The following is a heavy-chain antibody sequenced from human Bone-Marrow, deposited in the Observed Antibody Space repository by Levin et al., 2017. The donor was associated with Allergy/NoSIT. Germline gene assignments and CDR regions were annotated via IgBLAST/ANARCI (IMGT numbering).Heavy chain of an antibody. Sequence: SQTLSLTCSVSGGSIRSGRYYFPWVRQSAGKGLEWIGRIYTTGSTNYNPSLESRVTISRDPFKKEVYLTLSSVTAADTAVYYCARDRLASLYYYSMDVWGRGTTVIVSS. CDR3: ARDRLASLYYYSMDV. J-gene: IGHJ6*03. CDR1: GGSIRSGRYY. V-gene: IGHV4-61*02. CDR2: IYTTGST.